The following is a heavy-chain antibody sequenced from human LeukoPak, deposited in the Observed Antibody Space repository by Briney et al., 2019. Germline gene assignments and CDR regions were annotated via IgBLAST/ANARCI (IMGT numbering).Heavy chain of an antibody. D-gene: IGHD4-17*01. CDR3: ARVTVTTPVDY. Sequence: SETLSLTCTVSGGSVSSGSYYWSWIRQPLGKGLEWIGYIYYTGSTNYNPSLKSRVTISVDTSKNQFPLNLSSVTASDTAVYYCARVTVTTPVDYWGQGTLVTVSS. V-gene: IGHV4-61*01. CDR2: IYYTGST. J-gene: IGHJ4*02. CDR1: GGSVSSGSYY.